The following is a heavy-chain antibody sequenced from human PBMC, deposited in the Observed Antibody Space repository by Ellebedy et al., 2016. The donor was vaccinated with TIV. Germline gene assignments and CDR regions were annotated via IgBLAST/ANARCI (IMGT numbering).Heavy chain of an antibody. CDR1: GYSFTSYW. Sequence: GESLKISCKGSGYSFTSYWIGWVRQMPGKGLEWMGIIYPGDSETRYSPSFQGQVTISAAKSISTAYLQWSSLKASDTAMYYCARRDYYDSIGYFSPPFDYWGQGTLVTISS. D-gene: IGHD3-22*01. J-gene: IGHJ4*02. CDR3: ARRDYYDSIGYFSPPFDY. CDR2: IYPGDSET. V-gene: IGHV5-51*01.